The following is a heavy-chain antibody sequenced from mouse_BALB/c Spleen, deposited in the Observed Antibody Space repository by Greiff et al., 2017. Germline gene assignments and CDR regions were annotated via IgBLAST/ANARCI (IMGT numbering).Heavy chain of an antibody. Sequence: EVKLVESGGGLVQPGGSRKLSCAASGFTFSSFGMHWVRQAPEKGLEWVAYISSGSSTIYYADTVKGRFTISRDNPKNTLFLQMTSLRSEDTAMYYCARPATDAMDYWGQGTSVTVSS. CDR2: ISSGSSTI. D-gene: IGHD1-2*01. V-gene: IGHV5-17*02. CDR3: ARPATDAMDY. CDR1: GFTFSSFG. J-gene: IGHJ4*01.